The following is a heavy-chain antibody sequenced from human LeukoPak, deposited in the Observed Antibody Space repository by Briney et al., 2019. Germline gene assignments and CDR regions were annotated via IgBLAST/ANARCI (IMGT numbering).Heavy chain of an antibody. CDR1: GFTFSAYA. CDR3: ARRDYYDSSGYSPLCDY. D-gene: IGHD3-22*01. V-gene: IGHV3-23*01. Sequence: GGSLRLSCAASGFTFSAYAMSWVRQAPGKGLELVSGMSGNGGTTYYADSVKGRFTISRDNSKNTLYLQMNNLRAEDTAVYYCARRDYYDSSGYSPLCDYWGQGTLVTVSS. J-gene: IGHJ4*02. CDR2: MSGNGGTT.